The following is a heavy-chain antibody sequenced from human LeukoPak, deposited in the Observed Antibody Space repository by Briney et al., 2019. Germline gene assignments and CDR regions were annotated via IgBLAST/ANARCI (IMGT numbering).Heavy chain of an antibody. CDR1: GFTFSSYG. Sequence: PGGSLRLYCAASGFTFSSYGMHWVRQAPGKGLEWVAFIRYDGSNKYYADSVKGRFTISRDNSKNTLYLQMNSLRAEDTAVYYCAKDTYYYGSGSYSAIDYWGQGTLVTVSS. D-gene: IGHD3-10*01. J-gene: IGHJ4*02. V-gene: IGHV3-30*02. CDR3: AKDTYYYGSGSYSAIDY. CDR2: IRYDGSNK.